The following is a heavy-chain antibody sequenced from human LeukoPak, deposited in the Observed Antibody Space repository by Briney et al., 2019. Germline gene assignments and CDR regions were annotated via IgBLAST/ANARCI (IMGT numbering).Heavy chain of an antibody. Sequence: GGSLRLSCAASGFTFSSYEMNWVRQAPGKGLEWVSYISSSGSTIYYADSVKGRFTISRDNAKNSLYLQVNSLRAEDTAVYYCARDGPVTAMVSLYYYYGMDVWGQGTTVTVSS. CDR1: GFTFSSYE. V-gene: IGHV3-48*03. CDR2: ISSSGSTI. D-gene: IGHD5-18*01. CDR3: ARDGPVTAMVSLYYYYGMDV. J-gene: IGHJ6*02.